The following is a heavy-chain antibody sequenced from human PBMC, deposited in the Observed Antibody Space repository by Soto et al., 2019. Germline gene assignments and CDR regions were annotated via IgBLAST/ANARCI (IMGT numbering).Heavy chain of an antibody. Sequence: QVQLVQSGAEVKKPGSSVKVSCKASGGTFSSYAISWVRQAPGQGLEWMGGIIPIFGTANYAQKFQGRVTITADEXXGTAYMELSSLRSEDTGVYYCASGETGYSSGPCAYWGQGTLVTVSS. CDR3: ASGETGYSSGPCAY. CDR1: GGTFSSYA. V-gene: IGHV1-69*12. J-gene: IGHJ4*02. CDR2: IIPIFGTA. D-gene: IGHD6-19*01.